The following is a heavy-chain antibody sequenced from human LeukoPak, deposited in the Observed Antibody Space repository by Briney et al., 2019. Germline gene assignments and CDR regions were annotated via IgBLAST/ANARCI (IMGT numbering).Heavy chain of an antibody. CDR3: ARVNVRGNWFDP. J-gene: IGHJ5*02. Sequence: GASVKVSCKASGGTFSSYAISWVRQALGQGLEWMGGIIPIFGTANYAQKFQGRVTITTDESTSTAYMELSSLRSEDTAVYYCARVNVRGNWFDPWGQGTLVTVSS. V-gene: IGHV1-69*05. CDR2: IIPIFGTA. CDR1: GGTFSSYA.